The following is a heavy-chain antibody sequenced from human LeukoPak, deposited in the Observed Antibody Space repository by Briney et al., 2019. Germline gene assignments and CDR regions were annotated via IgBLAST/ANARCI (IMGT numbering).Heavy chain of an antibody. CDR2: IYYSGNT. J-gene: IGHJ5*02. D-gene: IGHD3-10*01. Sequence: SETLSLTCTVSGGSISSTNYYWGWIRQPPGKGLEWIGSIYYSGNTYYNPSLESRVTTSIDMSRNQFSLKLSSVTAADTAVYYCARDLGLLWFGELYPWGQGTLVTVSS. V-gene: IGHV4-39*07. CDR3: ARDLGLLWFGELYP. CDR1: GGSISSTNYY.